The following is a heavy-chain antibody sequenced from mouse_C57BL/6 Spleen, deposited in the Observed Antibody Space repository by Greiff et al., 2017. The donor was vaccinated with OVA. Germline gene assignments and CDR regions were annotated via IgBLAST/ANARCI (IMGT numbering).Heavy chain of an antibody. Sequence: EVKLMESGGGLVKPGGSLKLSCAASGFTFSSYAMSWVRQTPEKRLEWVATISDGGSYTYYPANVKGRFTISRDNAKNNLYLQMGHLKSEDTAMYYCARDQGGYYFDYWGQGTTLTVSS. V-gene: IGHV5-4*01. D-gene: IGHD1-1*02. J-gene: IGHJ2*01. CDR3: ARDQGGYYFDY. CDR2: ISDGGSYT. CDR1: GFTFSSYA.